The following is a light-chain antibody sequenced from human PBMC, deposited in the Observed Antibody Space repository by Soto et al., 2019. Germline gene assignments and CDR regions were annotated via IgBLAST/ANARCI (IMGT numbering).Light chain of an antibody. V-gene: IGLV4-69*01. CDR2: LKNDGSH. Sequence: QLVLTQSPSASASPGASVELTCTLSSGHSTYTIAWHQQHPGKGPRYLMRLKNDGSHTKGDGIPDRFSGSSFGAERYLTISSLQSEDEADYYCQTWDTGIQVFGAGTKLTVL. CDR3: QTWDTGIQV. J-gene: IGLJ2*01. CDR1: SGHSTYT.